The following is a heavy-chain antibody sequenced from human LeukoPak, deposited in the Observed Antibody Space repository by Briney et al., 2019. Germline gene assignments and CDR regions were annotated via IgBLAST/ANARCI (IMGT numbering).Heavy chain of an antibody. J-gene: IGHJ4*02. CDR2: ISSSSSTI. D-gene: IGHD1-26*01. Sequence: PGGSLRLSCAASGFTFSSYSMNWVRQAPGKGLEWVSYISSSSSTIYYADSVKGRFTISRDNAKNSLYLQTNSLRAEDTAVYYCARDLRGLGATTGDYWGQGTLVTVSS. CDR3: ARDLRGLGATTGDY. V-gene: IGHV3-48*04. CDR1: GFTFSSYS.